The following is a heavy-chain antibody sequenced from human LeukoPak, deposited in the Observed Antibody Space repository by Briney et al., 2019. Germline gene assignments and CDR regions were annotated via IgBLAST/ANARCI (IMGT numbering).Heavy chain of an antibody. D-gene: IGHD6-19*01. CDR3: ARLAIEVAGNLGPCDY. V-gene: IGHV4-4*02. Sequence: PSETLSLTCALSGLYIRNRNCLTWVRQAPGKGLEWIGEISHSGSTNYNPSLKSRVTISLDKSKNQFSLRLSCVTPAVVTLYYWARLAIEVAGNLGPCDYWGQGTLVTVSS. CDR1: GLYIRNRNC. J-gene: IGHJ4*02. CDR2: ISHSGST.